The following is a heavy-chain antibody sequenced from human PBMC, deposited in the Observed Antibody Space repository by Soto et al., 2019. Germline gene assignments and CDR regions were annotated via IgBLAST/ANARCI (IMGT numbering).Heavy chain of an antibody. CDR2: INAGNGNT. CDR1: GYTFTSYA. J-gene: IGHJ3*02. CDR3: ARDPTVTSRAFDI. Sequence: QVQLVQSGAEVKKPGASVKVSCKASGYTFTSYAMHWVRQAPGQRLEWMGWINAGNGNTKYSQKFQGRVTITRDTAASTAYMELSSLRSEDTAVYYCARDPTVTSRAFDIWGQGTMVTVSS. D-gene: IGHD4-17*01. V-gene: IGHV1-3*01.